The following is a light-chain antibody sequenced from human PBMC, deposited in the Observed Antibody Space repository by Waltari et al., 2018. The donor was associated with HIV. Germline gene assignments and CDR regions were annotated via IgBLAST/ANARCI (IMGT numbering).Light chain of an antibody. V-gene: IGKV3-11*01. CDR3: QQRSTWPRT. CDR1: QSVSSY. J-gene: IGKJ3*01. Sequence: IVLTQSPATLSLSPGERATLSCRASQSVSSYLAWYQQKPGQAPRLLIYDVSNRATGIPARFSGRGSGTDFTLTISSLEPEDFAVYYCQQRSTWPRTFGPGTKVDIK. CDR2: DVS.